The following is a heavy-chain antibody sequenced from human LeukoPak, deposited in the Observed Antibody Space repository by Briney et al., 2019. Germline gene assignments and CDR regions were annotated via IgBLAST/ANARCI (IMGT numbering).Heavy chain of an antibody. CDR1: GGTFSSYA. CDR2: IIPIFGTA. D-gene: IGHD7-27*01. V-gene: IGHV1-69*05. J-gene: IGHJ3*02. Sequence: SVKVSCKASGGTFSSYAISWVRQAPGQGLEWMGGIIPIFGTANYAQKFQGRVTITTDESTSTAYMELSSLRSEDTAVYYCARNLKTGARAFDIWGQGTMVTVSS. CDR3: ARNLKTGARAFDI.